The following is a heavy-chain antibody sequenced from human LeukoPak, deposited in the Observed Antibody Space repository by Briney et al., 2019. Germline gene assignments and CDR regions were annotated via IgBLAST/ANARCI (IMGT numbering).Heavy chain of an antibody. CDR2: INPNSGGT. CDR3: AREGLSQTGTTGWFDP. CDR1: GYTFTGYY. V-gene: IGHV1-2*02. D-gene: IGHD1-7*01. Sequence: ASVKVSCKASGYTFTGYYMHWVRQAPGQGLEWMGWINPNSGGTNYAQKFQGRVTMTRDTSISAAYMELSRLRSDDTAVYYCAREGLSQTGTTGWFDPWGQGTLVTVSS. J-gene: IGHJ5*02.